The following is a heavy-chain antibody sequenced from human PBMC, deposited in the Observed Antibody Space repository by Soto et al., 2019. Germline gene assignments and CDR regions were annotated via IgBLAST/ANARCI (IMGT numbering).Heavy chain of an antibody. CDR2: ISGPGGST. J-gene: IGHJ5*02. CDR1: GFTFSNYA. V-gene: IGHV3-23*01. CDR3: ARDERIAVAGTDT. D-gene: IGHD6-19*01. Sequence: EVQLLESGGGLVQPGGSVRLSCAASGFTFSNYAMTWVRQAAGKGLEWVSSISGPGGSTYYADSVQGRFTISRDNSKNTLFLQMHSLRAEDTALYYCARDERIAVAGTDTWGQGILVTVTS.